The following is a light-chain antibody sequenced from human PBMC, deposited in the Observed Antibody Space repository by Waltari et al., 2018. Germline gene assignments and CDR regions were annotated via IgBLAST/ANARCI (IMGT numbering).Light chain of an antibody. J-gene: IGLJ1*01. CDR1: SSNIGTNT. CDR3: AAWDDTLNGHFV. Sequence: QSVLTQPPSASGTPGQTVTISCSGSSSNIGTNTVNWYQQLPGTAPKVVIYGNDHRPSGVPDRFSGSKSGTSASLAISGFQSEDEADYYCAAWDDTLNGHFVFGTGTKVTVL. V-gene: IGLV1-44*01. CDR2: GND.